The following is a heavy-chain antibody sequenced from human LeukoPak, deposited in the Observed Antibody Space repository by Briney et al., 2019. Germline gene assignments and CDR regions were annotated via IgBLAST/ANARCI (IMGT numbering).Heavy chain of an antibody. CDR2: IRSKANSYAT. J-gene: IGHJ4*02. V-gene: IGHV3-73*01. CDR3: TRLGYSSGWYPLSPPYLEDY. D-gene: IGHD6-19*01. Sequence: GGSLRLSCAASGFTFSGSAMHWVRQASGKGLEWVGRIRSKANSYATAYAASVKGRFTISRDDSKNTAYLQMNSLKTEDTAVYYCTRLGYSSGWYPLSPPYLEDYWGQGTLVTVSS. CDR1: GFTFSGSA.